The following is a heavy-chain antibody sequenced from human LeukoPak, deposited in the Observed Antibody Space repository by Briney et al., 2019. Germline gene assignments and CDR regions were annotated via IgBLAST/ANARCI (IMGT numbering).Heavy chain of an antibody. CDR3: ARDNCGGDCYPSD. J-gene: IGHJ4*02. Sequence: GASVKVSCKASGGTFSSYAISWVRQAPGQGLEWMGGIIPIFGTANYAQKFQGRVTITADESTSTAYMELSSLGSEDTAVYYCARDNCGGDCYPSDWGQGTLVTVSS. D-gene: IGHD2-21*02. CDR2: IIPIFGTA. V-gene: IGHV1-69*13. CDR1: GGTFSSYA.